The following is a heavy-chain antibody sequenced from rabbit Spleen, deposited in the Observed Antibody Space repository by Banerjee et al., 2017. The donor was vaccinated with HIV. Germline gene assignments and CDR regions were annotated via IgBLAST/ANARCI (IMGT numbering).Heavy chain of an antibody. Sequence: EQLEESGGGLVKPEGSLTLTCKASGVSFSISSYMCWVRQAPGKGLEWIACIDAGSSGFTYFATWAKGRFTCSKTSSTTVTLQMTRLTAADTATYFCARDTSSSFSSYGMDLWGPGTLVTVS. CDR2: IDAGSSGFT. D-gene: IGHD1-1*01. CDR3: ARDTSSSFSSYGMDL. V-gene: IGHV1S45*01. J-gene: IGHJ6*01. CDR1: GVSFSISSY.